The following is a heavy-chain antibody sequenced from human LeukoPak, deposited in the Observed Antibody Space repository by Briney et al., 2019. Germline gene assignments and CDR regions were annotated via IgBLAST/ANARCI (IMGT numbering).Heavy chain of an antibody. Sequence: GRSLRLSCAASGFTFSSYGMHWVRQAPGKGLEWVAVISYDGSNKYYAGSVKGRFTISRDNSKNTLYLQMNSLRAEDTAVYYCAKPPWTGTPAFDIWGQGTMVTVSS. CDR2: ISYDGSNK. V-gene: IGHV3-30*18. D-gene: IGHD1-1*01. J-gene: IGHJ3*02. CDR3: AKPPWTGTPAFDI. CDR1: GFTFSSYG.